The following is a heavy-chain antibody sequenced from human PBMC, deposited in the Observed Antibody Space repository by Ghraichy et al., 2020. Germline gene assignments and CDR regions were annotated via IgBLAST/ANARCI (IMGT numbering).Heavy chain of an antibody. CDR1: GGSISSSSYY. CDR3: ARPPSGSSWSWYFDL. D-gene: IGHD6-13*01. Sequence: SETLSLTCTVSGGSISSSSYYWGWIRQPPGKGLEWIGSIYYSGSTYYNPSLKSRVTISVDTSKNQFSLKLSSVTAADTAVYYCARPPSGSSWSWYFDLWGRGTLVTVSS. CDR2: IYYSGST. J-gene: IGHJ2*01. V-gene: IGHV4-39*01.